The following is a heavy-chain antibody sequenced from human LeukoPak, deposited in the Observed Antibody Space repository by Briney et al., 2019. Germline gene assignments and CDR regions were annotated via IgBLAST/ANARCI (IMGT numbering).Heavy chain of an antibody. V-gene: IGHV4-39*01. CDR1: GGSISSSSFY. Sequence: SETLSLTCTVSGGSISSSSFYWGWIRQPPGKGLEWIGSIYYRGNTYYNPSLKSRVTISVDTPKNQFSLKLSSVTAADTAVYYCARSRDGYISTFDYWGQGTLVTVPS. D-gene: IGHD5-24*01. CDR3: ARSRDGYISTFDY. J-gene: IGHJ4*02. CDR2: IYYRGNT.